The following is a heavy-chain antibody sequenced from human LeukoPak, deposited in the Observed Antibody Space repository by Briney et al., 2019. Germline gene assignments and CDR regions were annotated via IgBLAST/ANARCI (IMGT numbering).Heavy chain of an antibody. V-gene: IGHV1-18*01. CDR3: ARSQCPDSTSCYYFFYFDF. CDR2: TSGTGYNT. CDR1: GYTLSAYG. D-gene: IGHD2-2*01. Sequence: GASVKVSCKASGYTLSAYGITWVRQAPGQGLEWMAWTSGTGYNTDYTQRFQGRVSVTTDTSTSTAYLEVRSLRSEDTAIYYCARSQCPDSTSCYYFFYFDFWGQGTPVTVSS. J-gene: IGHJ4*02.